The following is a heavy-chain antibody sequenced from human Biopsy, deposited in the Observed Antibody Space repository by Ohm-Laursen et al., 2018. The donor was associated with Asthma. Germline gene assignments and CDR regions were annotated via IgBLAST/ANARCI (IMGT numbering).Heavy chain of an antibody. Sequence: GSLRLSCAASGFTFSSYSMNWVRQAPGKGLEWVSSISSSSSYIYYADSVKGRFTIPRDNAKNSLYLQMNSLRAEDTALYYCAKGEWELLEANFDYWGQGTLVTVSS. D-gene: IGHD1-26*01. CDR2: ISSSSSYI. CDR3: AKGEWELLEANFDY. J-gene: IGHJ4*02. V-gene: IGHV3-21*04. CDR1: GFTFSSYS.